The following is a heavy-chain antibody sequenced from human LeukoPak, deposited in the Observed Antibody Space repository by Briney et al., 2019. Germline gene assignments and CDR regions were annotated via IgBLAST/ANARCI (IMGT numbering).Heavy chain of an antibody. CDR1: GGSFSGYY. V-gene: IGHV4-34*01. CDR3: ARGGSITMVRGVRLNWFDP. D-gene: IGHD3-10*01. J-gene: IGHJ5*02. CDR2: INHSGST. Sequence: PSETLSLTCAVYGGSFSGYYWSWIRQPRGKGLEWIGVINHSGSTNYNPSLKSRVTISVDTSKNQFSLKLSPVTAADTAVYYCARGGSITMVRGVRLNWFDPWGQGTLVTVSS.